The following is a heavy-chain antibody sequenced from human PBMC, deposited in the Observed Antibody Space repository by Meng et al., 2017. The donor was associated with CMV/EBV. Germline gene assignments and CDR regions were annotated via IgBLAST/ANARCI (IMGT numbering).Heavy chain of an antibody. Sequence: GESLKISCAASGFTVSSNYMSWVRQAPGKGLEWVSVIYSGGSTYYADSVKGRFTISRDNSKNTLYLQMNSLRAEDTAVYYCARYGGLARVIDYWVQGTLVTVSS. CDR1: GFTVSSNY. J-gene: IGHJ4*02. CDR3: ARYGGLARVIDY. D-gene: IGHD3-16*01. CDR2: IYSGGST. V-gene: IGHV3-53*01.